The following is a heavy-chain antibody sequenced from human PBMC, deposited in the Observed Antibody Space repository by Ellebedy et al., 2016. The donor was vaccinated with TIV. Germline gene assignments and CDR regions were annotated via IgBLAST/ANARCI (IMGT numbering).Heavy chain of an antibody. V-gene: IGHV4-39*07. Sequence: SETLSLTCLVSGGSISSSTHYWGWIRQPPGKGLEWIGSLYGGHTNYNPSLQSRVTISGDTSKNQFSLKLRSVTAADTAVYYCACWYYDSFTGHSTDFDYWGQGTLVTVSS. D-gene: IGHD3-9*01. J-gene: IGHJ4*02. CDR1: GGSISSSTHY. CDR3: ACWYYDSFTGHSTDFDY. CDR2: LYGGHT.